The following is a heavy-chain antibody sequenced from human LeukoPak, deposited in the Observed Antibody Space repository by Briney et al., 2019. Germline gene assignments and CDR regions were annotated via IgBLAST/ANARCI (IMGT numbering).Heavy chain of an antibody. Sequence: ASVKVSCKASGYTFTGYYMHWVRQAPGQGLEWMGWINPNSGGTNYAQKFQGRVTMTRDTSISTAYMELSRLRPDDTAVYYCASPGGSSGWYYFDYWGQGSLVTVSS. D-gene: IGHD6-19*01. CDR3: ASPGGSSGWYYFDY. CDR1: GYTFTGYY. CDR2: INPNSGGT. J-gene: IGHJ4*02. V-gene: IGHV1-2*02.